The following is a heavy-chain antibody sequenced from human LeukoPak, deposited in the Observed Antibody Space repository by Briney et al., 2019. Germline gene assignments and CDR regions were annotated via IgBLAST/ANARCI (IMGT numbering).Heavy chain of an antibody. Sequence: PGGSLRLSCAASGFTFSSYAMSWVRQAPGKGLEWVAVIWFDGSIKYYADSVKDRFTISRDNSKNTLYLQMNSLRAEDTAVYYCASAAGPFDNWGQGTLVTVSS. CDR2: IWFDGSIK. CDR3: ASAAGPFDN. D-gene: IGHD6-13*01. CDR1: GFTFSSYA. J-gene: IGHJ4*02. V-gene: IGHV3-33*08.